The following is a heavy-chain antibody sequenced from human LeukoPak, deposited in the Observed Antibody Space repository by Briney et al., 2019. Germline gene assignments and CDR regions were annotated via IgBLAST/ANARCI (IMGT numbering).Heavy chain of an antibody. D-gene: IGHD6-6*01. CDR3: ASGSIAARPNWFDP. CDR2: ISPDATNS. CDR1: GSTFSVYY. Sequence: GGSLRLSCAASGSTFSVYYMFWVRQAPGKGLVWVSNISPDATNSKYADFVEGRFTISRDNAKNSLYLQMNSLRAEGTAVYYCASGSIAARPNWFDPWGQGTLVTVSS. V-gene: IGHV3-74*03. J-gene: IGHJ5*02.